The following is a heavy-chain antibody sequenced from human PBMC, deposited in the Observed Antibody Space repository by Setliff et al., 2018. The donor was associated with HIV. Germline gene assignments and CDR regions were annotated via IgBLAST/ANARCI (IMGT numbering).Heavy chain of an antibody. CDR2: IHSGGST. Sequence: PSETLSLTCSVSGASITSGGHYWTWIRQHPERGLGWIGHIHSGGSTFYNPSLKSRLIISLDTSENQFSLKLDSVTAADTAIYYCAQVLEYCDSSTCYGGVDYWGQGTLVTVSS. CDR3: AQVLEYCDSSTCYGGVDY. D-gene: IGHD2-2*01. J-gene: IGHJ4*02. CDR1: GASITSGGHY. V-gene: IGHV4-31*02.